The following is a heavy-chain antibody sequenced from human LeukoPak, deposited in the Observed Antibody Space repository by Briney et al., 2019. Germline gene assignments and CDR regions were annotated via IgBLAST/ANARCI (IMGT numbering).Heavy chain of an antibody. V-gene: IGHV1-2*02. CDR2: INPNSGGT. J-gene: IGHJ4*02. CDR3: ARVLSSGWYDHY. CDR1: GYTFTGYY. D-gene: IGHD6-19*01. Sequence: ASVKVSCKASGYTFTGYYMHWVRQAPGQGLEWMGWINPNSGGTNYAQKFQGRVTMTRDTSISTAYMELSRLRSDDTAVYYCARVLSSGWYDHYWGQGTLVTVSS.